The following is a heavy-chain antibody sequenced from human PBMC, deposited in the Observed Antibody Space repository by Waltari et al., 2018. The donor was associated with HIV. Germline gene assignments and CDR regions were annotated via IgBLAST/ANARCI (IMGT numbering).Heavy chain of an antibody. V-gene: IGHV1-2*06. J-gene: IGHJ3*01. CDR1: GHTFASYY. D-gene: IGHD3-22*01. CDR3: ARTSFFDYSDYYSPAFDL. CDR2: ISPRSGGT. Sequence: QEHLLPSGPKLRKPGHYVRASCRASGHTFASYYIHCPLQSPGEGLEWLGLISPRSGGTNYVPKFQGRVLMTLNISLSTAYLDLKDLTSGDTAVYFCARTSFFDYSDYYSPAFDLWGQGTTVVVSS.